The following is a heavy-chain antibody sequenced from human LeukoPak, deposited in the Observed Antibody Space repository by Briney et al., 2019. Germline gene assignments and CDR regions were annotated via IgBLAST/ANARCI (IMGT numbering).Heavy chain of an antibody. CDR1: GFTFSSYG. J-gene: IGHJ4*02. D-gene: IGHD4-17*01. CDR3: AREQVGDYYFDY. Sequence: GGSLRLSCAASGFTFSSYGMHWVRQAPGKGLEWVAVIWYDGSNKYYADSVKGRFTISRDNSKNTLYLQMNSLRAEDTAVYYCAREQVGDYYFDYWGQGTLVPVSS. CDR2: IWYDGSNK. V-gene: IGHV3-33*01.